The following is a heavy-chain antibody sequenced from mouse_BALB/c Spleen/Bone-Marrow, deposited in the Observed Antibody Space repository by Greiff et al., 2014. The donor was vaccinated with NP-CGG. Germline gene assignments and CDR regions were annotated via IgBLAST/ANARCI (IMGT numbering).Heavy chain of an antibody. J-gene: IGHJ4*01. CDR3: ASYFYYAMDY. CDR1: GYSITSGYY. D-gene: IGHD1-1*01. Sequence: VQLQQSGPGLAKPSQSLSLTCSVTGYSITSGYYWNWIRQFPGNKLEWMGYISYDGSNNYNPSLKNRISITRDTSKNQSFLKLNSVTTEDTATYYCASYFYYAMDYWGQGTSVTVSS. CDR2: ISYDGSN. V-gene: IGHV3-6*02.